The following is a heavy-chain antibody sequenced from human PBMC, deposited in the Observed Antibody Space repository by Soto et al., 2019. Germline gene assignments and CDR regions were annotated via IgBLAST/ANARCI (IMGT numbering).Heavy chain of an antibody. Sequence: PSETLSLTCTVSGGSISSYYWSWIRQPPGKGLEWIGYTYYSGSTNYNPSLKSRVTISVDTSKNQFSLKLSSVTAADTAVYYCARVLFGNLGGRWFDPWGQGTLVTVSS. D-gene: IGHD3-16*01. CDR1: GGSISSYY. CDR2: TYYSGST. J-gene: IGHJ5*02. V-gene: IGHV4-59*01. CDR3: ARVLFGNLGGRWFDP.